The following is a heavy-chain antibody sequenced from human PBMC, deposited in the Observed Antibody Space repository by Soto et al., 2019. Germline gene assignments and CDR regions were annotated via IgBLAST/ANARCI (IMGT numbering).Heavy chain of an antibody. D-gene: IGHD3-3*02. CDR1: GGSISSYY. CDR2: IYYSGST. CDR3: ASPKIAFYNWFDP. J-gene: IGHJ5*02. Sequence: SETLSLTCTVSGGSISSYYWSWIRQHPGKGLEWIGYIYYSGSTYYNPSLKSRVTISVDTSKNQFSLKLSSVTAADTAVYYCASPKIAFYNWFDPWGQGTLVTVSS. V-gene: IGHV4-59*08.